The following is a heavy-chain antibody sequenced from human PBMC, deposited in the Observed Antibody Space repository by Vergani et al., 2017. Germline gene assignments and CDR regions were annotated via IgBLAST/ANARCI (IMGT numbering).Heavy chain of an antibody. D-gene: IGHD3-22*01. CDR3: ARLGYDDSSGYYRDY. Sequence: EVQLVQSGAEVKKPGESLKISCKGSGYSFTSYWIGWVRQMPGKGLEWMGIIYPGDSDTRYSPSFQGQVTISADKSISTAYLQWSSLKASHTAMYYCARLGYDDSSGYYRDYWGQGTLVTVSS. V-gene: IGHV5-51*01. J-gene: IGHJ4*02. CDR2: IYPGDSDT. CDR1: GYSFTSYW.